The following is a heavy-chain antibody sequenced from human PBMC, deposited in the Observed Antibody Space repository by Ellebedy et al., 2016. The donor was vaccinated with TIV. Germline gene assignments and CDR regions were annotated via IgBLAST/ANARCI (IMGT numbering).Heavy chain of an antibody. CDR2: INAGNGNT. J-gene: IGHJ4*02. CDR3: ARQPGDYDPY. D-gene: IGHD4-17*01. V-gene: IGHV1-3*01. Sequence: ASVKVSXXASGYTFTSYAMHWVRQAPGQRLEWMGWINAGNGNTKYSQKFQGRVTITADKSTSTAYMELSSLRSEDTAVYYCARQPGDYDPYWGQGTLVTVSS. CDR1: GYTFTSYA.